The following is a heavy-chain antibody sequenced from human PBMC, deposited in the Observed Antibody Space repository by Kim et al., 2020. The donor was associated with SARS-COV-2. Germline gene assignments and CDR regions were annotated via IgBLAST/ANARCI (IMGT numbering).Heavy chain of an antibody. CDR1: GFTFSSYS. CDR3: ERDWDYYDSVGLYS. Sequence: GGSLRLSCAASGFTFSSYSMSWVRQAPGKGLEWVANIMQDGSDKYYVDSVKGRFTISRDNAKNSLYLQINSLRAEDTAVYFCERDWDYYDSVGLYSWGQGTLVPVSS. D-gene: IGHD3-22*01. V-gene: IGHV3-7*01. CDR2: IMQDGSDK. J-gene: IGHJ4*02.